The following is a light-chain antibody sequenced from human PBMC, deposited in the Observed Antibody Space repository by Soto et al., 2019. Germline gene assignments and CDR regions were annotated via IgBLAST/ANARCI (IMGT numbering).Light chain of an antibody. V-gene: IGKV1-5*03. CDR3: QQYYSYSPCT. Sequence: DIQMTQSPSTLPASVGDRVTITCRASQSISTWLAWYQQKPGKAPKVLIYQASSLESGVPSRFSGGGSGTEFTLTISDLQPDDFATYYCQQYYSYSPCTFGQGTKLEIK. CDR1: QSISTW. J-gene: IGKJ2*02. CDR2: QAS.